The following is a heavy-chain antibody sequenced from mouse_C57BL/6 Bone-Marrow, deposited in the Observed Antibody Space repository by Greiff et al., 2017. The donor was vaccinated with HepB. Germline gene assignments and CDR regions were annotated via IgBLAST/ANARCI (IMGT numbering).Heavy chain of an antibody. J-gene: IGHJ1*03. D-gene: IGHD4-1*01. CDR3: SNSNFYWYFDV. CDR1: GYTFTSYW. Sequence: QVQLQQPGAELVRPGTSVKLSCKASGYTFTSYWIHWVKQRPGQGLEWIGVIDPSDSYTNYNQKFKGKATLTVDTSSSTAYMQLSSLTSEDSAVYYCSNSNFYWYFDVWGTGTTVTVSS. V-gene: IGHV1-59*01. CDR2: IDPSDSYT.